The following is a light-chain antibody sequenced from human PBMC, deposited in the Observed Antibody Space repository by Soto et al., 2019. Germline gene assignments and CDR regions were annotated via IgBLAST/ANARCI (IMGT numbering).Light chain of an antibody. CDR1: QDITNH. J-gene: IGKJ3*01. CDR3: QKYNDVPQ. V-gene: IGKV1-33*01. Sequence: DIPLTQSPSSLSASVGDTVTITCQASQDITNHLNWYQQKPGKAPNLLIYDASHLDTGVPSRFSGSGSGTYFTLTISSLQPEDIATYYCQKYNDVPQFGPGTKVDFK. CDR2: DAS.